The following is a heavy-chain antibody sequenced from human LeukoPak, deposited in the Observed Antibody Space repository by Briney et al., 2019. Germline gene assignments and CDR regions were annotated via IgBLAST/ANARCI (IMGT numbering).Heavy chain of an antibody. V-gene: IGHV3-23*01. CDR3: AKRGFTMIVVGDPFDY. J-gene: IGHJ4*02. CDR1: GFTFSSYA. CDR2: ISGSGGST. Sequence: PGGSLRLSCAASGFTFSSYAMSWVRQAPGKGLEWVSAISGSGGSTYYADSVKGRFTISRDNSKNTLYLQMNSLRAEDTAVYYCAKRGFTMIVVGDPFDYWGQGTLVTVSS. D-gene: IGHD3-22*01.